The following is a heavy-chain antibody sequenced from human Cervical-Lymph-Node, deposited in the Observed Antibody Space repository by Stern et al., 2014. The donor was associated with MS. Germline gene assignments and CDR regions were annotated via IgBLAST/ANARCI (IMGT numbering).Heavy chain of an antibody. D-gene: IGHD6-13*01. CDR1: GDIFSNFD. V-gene: IGHV1-69*01. CDR2: ITPLFGTT. CDR3: ARHQEGIAAY. J-gene: IGHJ4*02. Sequence: VQLVQSGAEVKKPGSSVKVSCKASGDIFSNFDISWVRQAPGQGLEWMGGITPLFGTTTYAQRFQGRVTFTADESTNTVYMELSSLRADDTAVFYCARHQEGIAAYWGQGTLVTVSS.